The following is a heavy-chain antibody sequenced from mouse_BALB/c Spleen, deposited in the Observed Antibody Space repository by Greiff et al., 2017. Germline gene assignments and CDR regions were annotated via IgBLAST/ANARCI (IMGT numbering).Heavy chain of an antibody. CDR2: ISNLAYSI. V-gene: IGHV5-15*02. J-gene: IGHJ4*01. CDR3: ARDPRNYAMDY. CDR1: GFTFSDYG. Sequence: EVQGVESGGGLVQPGGSRKLSCAASGFTFSDYGMAWVRQAPGKGPEWVAFISNLAYSIYYADTVTGRFTISRENAKNTLYLEMSSLRSEDTAMYYCARDPRNYAMDYWGQGTSVTVSS.